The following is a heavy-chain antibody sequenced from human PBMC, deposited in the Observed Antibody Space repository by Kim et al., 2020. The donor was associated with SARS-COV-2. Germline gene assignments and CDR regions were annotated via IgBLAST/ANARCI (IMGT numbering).Heavy chain of an antibody. V-gene: IGHV3-7*01. CDR2: GSEK. CDR3: ARDKTGAS. D-gene: IGHD1-26*01. Sequence: GSEKYYADSVKGRFTISRDNAKNSLYLQMNSLRAEDTALYYCARDKTGASWGQGTLVTVSS. J-gene: IGHJ4*02.